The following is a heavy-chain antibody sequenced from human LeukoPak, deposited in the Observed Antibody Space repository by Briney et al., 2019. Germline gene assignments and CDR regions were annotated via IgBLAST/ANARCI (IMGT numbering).Heavy chain of an antibody. CDR3: ATSYCSGGSCYPQYFQH. V-gene: IGHV3-66*02. Sequence: GGSLRLSCAASGFTVSSNYMSWVRQAPGKGLEWVSLLYSGGNTYYADSAKGRFTISRDNSKNTLYLQMNSLRAEDTAVYYCATSYCSGGSCYPQYFQHWAQGTLVTVSS. CDR1: GFTVSSNY. D-gene: IGHD2-15*01. J-gene: IGHJ1*01. CDR2: LYSGGNT.